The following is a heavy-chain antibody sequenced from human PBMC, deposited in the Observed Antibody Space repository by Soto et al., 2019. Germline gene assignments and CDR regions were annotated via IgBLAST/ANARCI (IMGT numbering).Heavy chain of an antibody. CDR2: ISWNSGSI. D-gene: IGHD2-2*01. Sequence: GGSLRLSCAASGFTFDDYAMHWVRQAPGKGLEWVSGISWNSGSIGYADSVKGRFTISRDNAKNSLYLQMNSLRAEDTALYYCAKDIHVVVPAYGMDVWGQGTTVTVSS. V-gene: IGHV3-9*01. J-gene: IGHJ6*02. CDR3: AKDIHVVVPAYGMDV. CDR1: GFTFDDYA.